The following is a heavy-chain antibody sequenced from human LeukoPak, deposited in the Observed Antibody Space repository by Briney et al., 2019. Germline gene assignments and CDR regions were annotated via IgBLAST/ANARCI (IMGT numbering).Heavy chain of an antibody. CDR2: IYYSGST. D-gene: IGHD6-19*01. CDR1: GGSINSYY. CDR3: ASSRSSSGWSLIDY. Sequence: SETLSLTCTVSGGSINSYYWSWIRQPPGRGLEWVGYIYYSGSTNYKPSLKRRVTISVDTSKNQFSLKVSSVTAADTAAYYCASSRSSSGWSLIDYWGQGALVTVSS. J-gene: IGHJ4*02. V-gene: IGHV4-59*01.